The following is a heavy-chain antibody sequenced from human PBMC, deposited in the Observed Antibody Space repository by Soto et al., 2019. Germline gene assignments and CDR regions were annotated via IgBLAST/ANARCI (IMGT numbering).Heavy chain of an antibody. J-gene: IGHJ6*03. CDR1: GYRFTSYG. CDR2: IYPGDSDT. CDR3: ARGGYDFWSGYSPIPYYYYYMDV. V-gene: IGHV5-51*01. Sequence: PGESLKISCRGSGYRFTSYGIGWVRQMPGKGLEWMGIIYPGDSDTRYSPSFQGQVTISADKSISTAYLQWSSLKASDTAMYYCARGGYDFWSGYSPIPYYYYYMDVWGKGTTVTVS. D-gene: IGHD3-3*01.